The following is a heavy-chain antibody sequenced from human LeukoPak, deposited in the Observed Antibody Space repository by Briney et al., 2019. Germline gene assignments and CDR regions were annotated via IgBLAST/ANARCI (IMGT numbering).Heavy chain of an antibody. CDR3: ASGWSGYYNYYYYMDV. J-gene: IGHJ6*03. Sequence: GGSLRLSCAASGFTFSDYYMSWIRQAPGKGLEWVSYISSSGSTIYYADSVKGRFTISRDNAKNSLYLQMNSLRAEDTAVYHCASGWSGYYNYYYYMDVWGKGTTVTVSS. V-gene: IGHV3-11*04. D-gene: IGHD3-3*01. CDR1: GFTFSDYY. CDR2: ISSSGSTI.